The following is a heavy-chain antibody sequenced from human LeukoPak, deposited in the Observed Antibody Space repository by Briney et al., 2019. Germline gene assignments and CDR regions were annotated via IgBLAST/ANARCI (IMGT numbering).Heavy chain of an antibody. CDR1: GYSISSGYY. J-gene: IGHJ4*02. CDR2: IYHSGST. V-gene: IGHV4-38-2*02. D-gene: IGHD2-15*01. CDR3: ARGGGYCSGGSCYVVD. Sequence: PSETLSLTCTVSGYSISSGYYWGWIRQPPGKGLEWIGSIYHSGSTYYNPSLKSRVTISVDTSKNQFSLKLSSVTAADTAVYYCARGGGYCSGGSCYVVDWGQGTLVTVSS.